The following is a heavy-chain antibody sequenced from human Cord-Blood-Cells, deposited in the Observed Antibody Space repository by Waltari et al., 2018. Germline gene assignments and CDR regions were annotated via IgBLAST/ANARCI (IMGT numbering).Heavy chain of an antibody. V-gene: IGHV4-38-2*01. CDR3: ARGPPAGPYSGSYYFDY. CDR1: GYSISSGYY. CDR2: IYHSGST. J-gene: IGHJ4*02. D-gene: IGHD1-26*01. Sequence: QVQLQESGPGLVKPSETLSLTCAVSGYSISSGYYWGWIRQPPGKGLGWIGSIYHSGSTYYNPSLKSRVTISVDTSKNQFSLKLSSVTAADTAVYYCARGPPAGPYSGSYYFDYWGQGTLVTVSS.